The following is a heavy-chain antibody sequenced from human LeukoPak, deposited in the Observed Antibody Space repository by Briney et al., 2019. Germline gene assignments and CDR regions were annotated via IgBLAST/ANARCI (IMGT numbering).Heavy chain of an antibody. D-gene: IGHD6-6*01. V-gene: IGHV3-23*01. CDR3: AKDIFGSSQAVGAFDI. J-gene: IGHJ3*02. Sequence: GGSLRLSCAASGFTFSSYAMSWVRQAPGKGLEWVSAISGSGGSTYYADSVKGRFTISRDNSKNTLYLQMNSLRAEDTAVYYCAKDIFGSSQAVGAFDIWGQGTMVTVSS. CDR2: ISGSGGST. CDR1: GFTFSSYA.